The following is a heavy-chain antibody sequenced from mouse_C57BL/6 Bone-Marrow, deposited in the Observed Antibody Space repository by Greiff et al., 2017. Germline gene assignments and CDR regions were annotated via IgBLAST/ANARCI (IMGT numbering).Heavy chain of an antibody. CDR3: ASVYDGYFSYAMDD. Sequence: VQLQQPGAELVKPGASVKLSCKASGYTFTSYWMHWVKQRPGQGLEWIGMIHPNSGSTNYNEKFKSKATLTVDKSSSTAYMQLSSLTSEDSAVYYGASVYDGYFSYAMDDWGQGASVTVSS. J-gene: IGHJ4*01. D-gene: IGHD2-3*01. CDR1: GYTFTSYW. CDR2: IHPNSGST. V-gene: IGHV1-64*01.